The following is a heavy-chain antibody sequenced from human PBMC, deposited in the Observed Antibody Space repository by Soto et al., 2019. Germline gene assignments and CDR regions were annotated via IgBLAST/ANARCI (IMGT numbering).Heavy chain of an antibody. J-gene: IGHJ4*02. CDR1: GGSINSGGFY. Sequence: SETLSLTCTVSGGSINSGGFYWSWIRQHPGKGLEWIGYIYYSGSTYYNPSLKSRVIISVDTSKNQFSLRLRSVTAADTAVYYCAREGQLGYWGQGTLVTVSS. CDR3: AREGQLGY. V-gene: IGHV4-31*03. CDR2: IYYSGST. D-gene: IGHD6-6*01.